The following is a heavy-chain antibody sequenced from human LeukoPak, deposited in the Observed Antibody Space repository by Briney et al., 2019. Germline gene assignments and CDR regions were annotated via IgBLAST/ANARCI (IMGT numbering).Heavy chain of an antibody. CDR1: GGSFSGYY. CDR3: ARSFPVGATEGGIDY. Sequence: PSETLSLTCAVYGGSFSGYYWSWIRQPPGKGLEWIGEINHSGSTNYNPSLKSRVTISVDTSKNQFSLKLSSATAADTAVYYCARSFPVGATEGGIDYWGQGALVTVSS. V-gene: IGHV4-34*01. D-gene: IGHD1-26*01. J-gene: IGHJ4*02. CDR2: INHSGST.